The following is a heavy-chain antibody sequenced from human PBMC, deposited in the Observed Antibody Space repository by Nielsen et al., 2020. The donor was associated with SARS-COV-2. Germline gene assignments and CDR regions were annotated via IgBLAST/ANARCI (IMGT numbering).Heavy chain of an antibody. D-gene: IGHD2-2*01. CDR2: ISSSSSYI. CDR1: GFTFSSYS. CDR3: AREAKGGYCSSTSCYGFDY. Sequence: GESLKISCAASGFTFSSYSMNWVRQAPGKGLEWVSSISSSSSYIYYADSVKGRFTISRDNSKNTLYLQMNSLRAEDTAVYYCAREAKGGYCSSTSCYGFDYWGQGTLVTVSS. V-gene: IGHV3-21*04. J-gene: IGHJ4*02.